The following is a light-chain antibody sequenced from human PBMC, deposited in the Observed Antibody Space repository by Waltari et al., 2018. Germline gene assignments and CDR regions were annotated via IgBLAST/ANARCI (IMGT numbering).Light chain of an antibody. J-gene: IGLJ2*01. V-gene: IGLV2-23*01. CDR3: CSYAGSRIHVV. CDR2: EGT. Sequence: QSALTQPASVSGSPGQSITLSCPGTSRDIGSYDLASWYQQHPGKAPKLIIYEGTKRPSGVSNRFSGSKSGNTASLTISGLQAEDEADYHCCSYAGSRIHVVFGGGTKLAVL. CDR1: SRDIGSYDL.